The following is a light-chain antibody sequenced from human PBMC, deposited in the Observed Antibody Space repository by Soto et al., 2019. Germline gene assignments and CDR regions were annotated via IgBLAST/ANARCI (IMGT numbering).Light chain of an antibody. J-gene: IGKJ1*01. CDR1: QSILDRSKNKYY. Sequence: DIVMTQSPDSPAVSLGEMATFNCKSSQSILDRSKNKYYLAWYQQKSGQPPKLLIYWASLRESGVPDRFTGSGSGTDFTLTISSLQAEDVAVYYCQQYFTSPWTFGQGTKVEI. CDR3: QQYFTSPWT. CDR2: WAS. V-gene: IGKV4-1*01.